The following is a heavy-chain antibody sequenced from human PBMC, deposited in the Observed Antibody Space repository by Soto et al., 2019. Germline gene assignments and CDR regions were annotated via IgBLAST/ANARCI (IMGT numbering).Heavy chain of an antibody. J-gene: IGHJ5*02. CDR3: ARVLYSSGWYWFDP. CDR1: GGSISRYH. Sequence: PSETLSLTCTVSGGSISRYHWSWIRQPPGKGLEWIGCIYYSGSTNYNPSLKSRVTISADTSRNQFSLKLSSVTAADTAVYYCARVLYSSGWYWFDPWGQGTLVTVSS. V-gene: IGHV4-59*01. D-gene: IGHD6-19*01. CDR2: IYYSGST.